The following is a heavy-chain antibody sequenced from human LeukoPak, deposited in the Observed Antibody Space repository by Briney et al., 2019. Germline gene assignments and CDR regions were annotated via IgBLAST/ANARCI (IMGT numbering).Heavy chain of an antibody. CDR1: GGSISSYY. J-gene: IGHJ3*02. Sequence: SETLSLTCTVSGGSISSYYWSWIRQPPGKGLEWIGYIYYSGSTNYNPSLKSRVTISVDTSKNQFSLKLSSVTAADTAVYYCAGLRDYSSAFDIWGQGTMVTVSS. D-gene: IGHD2-21*01. V-gene: IGHV4-59*01. CDR3: AGLRDYSSAFDI. CDR2: IYYSGST.